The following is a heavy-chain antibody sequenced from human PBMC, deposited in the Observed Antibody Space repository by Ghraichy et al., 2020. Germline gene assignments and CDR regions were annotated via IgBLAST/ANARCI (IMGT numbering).Heavy chain of an antibody. CDR3: ARGPWGPKGDTAMVTDWFDP. Sequence: SETLSLTCTVSGGPISSYYWSWIRQPPGKGLDWIGYIYYSGSTNYNPSLKSRVTISVDTSKNQFSLKLSSVTAADTAVYYCARGPWGPKGDTAMVTDWFDPWGQGTLVTVSS. J-gene: IGHJ5*02. V-gene: IGHV4-59*01. D-gene: IGHD5-18*01. CDR1: GGPISSYY. CDR2: IYYSGST.